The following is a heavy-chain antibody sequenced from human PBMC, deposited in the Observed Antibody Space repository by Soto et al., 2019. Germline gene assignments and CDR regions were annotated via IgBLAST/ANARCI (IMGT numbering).Heavy chain of an antibody. V-gene: IGHV4-31*03. CDR1: GGSIGSGGYW. J-gene: IGHJ4*02. CDR3: ARGTLV. D-gene: IGHD2-2*01. CDR2: VSYTGNT. Sequence: QVQLQESGPGLMQPSQTLSLTCTVSGGSIGSGGYWWSWIRQHPGRGLEWIGFVSYTGNTQYNPSLNSRVPISVDTSTKQFSLKLSSVTAADTAVSYCARGTLVWGQGTLVTVSS.